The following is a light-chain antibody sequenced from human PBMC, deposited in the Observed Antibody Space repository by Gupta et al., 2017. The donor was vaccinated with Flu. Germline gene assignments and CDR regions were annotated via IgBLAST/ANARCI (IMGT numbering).Light chain of an antibody. CDR3: QQDSDGPPGGT. V-gene: IGKV3-15*01. Sequence: ELVITQSPATLSVSPGERANLSCRARQSVSSNLAWYQQKHGQAPRLLIYGASTRATGIQAKCSGSGDTTELTISIISIQSEGWRVYYRQQDSDGPPGGTFGQGTKVEIK. CDR1: QSVSSN. J-gene: IGKJ1*01. CDR2: GAS.